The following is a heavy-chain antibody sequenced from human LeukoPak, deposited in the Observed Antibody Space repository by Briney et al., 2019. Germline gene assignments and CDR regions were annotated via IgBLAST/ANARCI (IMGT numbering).Heavy chain of an antibody. CDR3: AGGSTTYFQH. Sequence: PSETLSLTCIVSGVSISSYYWSWIRQPPGKGLEWIGYFHYSGSTNYNPSLKSRVTISVDTSKNQFSLKLSSVTAADTAVYYCAGGSTTYFQHWGQGTLVTVSS. CDR2: FHYSGST. V-gene: IGHV4-59*01. CDR1: GVSISSYY. J-gene: IGHJ1*01. D-gene: IGHD2/OR15-2a*01.